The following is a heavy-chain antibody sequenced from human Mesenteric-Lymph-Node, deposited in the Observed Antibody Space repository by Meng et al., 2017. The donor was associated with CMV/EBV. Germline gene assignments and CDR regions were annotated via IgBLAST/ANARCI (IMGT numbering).Heavy chain of an antibody. J-gene: IGHJ4*02. CDR1: GFSFSSYG. Sequence: GSLRLSCAASGFSFSSYGMSWVRQPPGKGLEWIGSIYYSGSTYYNPSLKSRVTISVDTSKNQFSLKLSSVTAADTAVYYCARDPYCSSTSCYPYWGQGTLVTVSS. D-gene: IGHD2-2*01. CDR2: IYYSGST. CDR3: ARDPYCSSTSCYPY. V-gene: IGHV4-39*07.